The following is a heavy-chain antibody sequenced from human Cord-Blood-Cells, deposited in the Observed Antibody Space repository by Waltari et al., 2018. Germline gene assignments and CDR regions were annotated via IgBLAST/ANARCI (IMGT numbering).Heavy chain of an antibody. J-gene: IGHJ4*02. V-gene: IGHV4-39*01. CDR1: RGSISSSSYY. CDR2: IYHSGST. CDR3: ASRSSSWYFDY. D-gene: IGHD6-13*01. Sequence: QLQLQVSGPGLLKPSVTLSLTCTVSRGSISSSSYYWPWIRQPPGKGLQWIGSIYHSGSTYYNTSLKSRVTITLETSKNQFSLKLSSVTAADTAVYYCASRSSSWYFDYWGQGTLVTVSS.